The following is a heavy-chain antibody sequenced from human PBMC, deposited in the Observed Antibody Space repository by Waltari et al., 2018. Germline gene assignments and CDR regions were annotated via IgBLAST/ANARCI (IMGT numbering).Heavy chain of an antibody. V-gene: IGHV3-7*01. CDR3: ARENYGVDV. Sequence: EVKLVESGGGLVQPGGSLRLSCAASGFTFKSYWMSWVRQAQGKGMGGVATIKEGRNDKLYADAVKGRFTISRDNAKNSLYLQMNSLRAEDTAVYYCARENYGVDVWGQGTMVTVSS. CDR2: IKEGRNDK. J-gene: IGHJ6*02. CDR1: GFTFKSYW.